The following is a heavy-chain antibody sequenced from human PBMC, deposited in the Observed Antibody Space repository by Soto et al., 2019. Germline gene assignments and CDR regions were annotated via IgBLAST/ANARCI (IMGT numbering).Heavy chain of an antibody. Sequence: GSLRLSCAASGFTFSSYSMTWVRQAPGKGLEWVSSISSSSSYIYYADSVKGRFTISRDNAKNSLYLQMSSLRAEDTAVYYCARVQRERSVAGFNYYGMDVWGQGTTVTVPS. D-gene: IGHD6-19*01. CDR2: ISSSSSYI. CDR1: GFTFSSYS. J-gene: IGHJ6*02. CDR3: ARVQRERSVAGFNYYGMDV. V-gene: IGHV3-21*01.